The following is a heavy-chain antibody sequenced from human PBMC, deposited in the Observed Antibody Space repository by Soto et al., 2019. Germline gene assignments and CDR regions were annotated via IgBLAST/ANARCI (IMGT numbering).Heavy chain of an antibody. D-gene: IGHD5-18*01. Sequence: GASVKVSCKASGYTFTSYAMHWVRQAPGQRLEWMGWINAGNGNTKYSQKFQGRVTITRDTSASTAYMELSSLRSEDTAVYYCARNSEPIQLWLQSGYYMDVWCKGTTVTVSS. V-gene: IGHV1-3*01. CDR2: INAGNGNT. CDR3: ARNSEPIQLWLQSGYYMDV. J-gene: IGHJ6*03. CDR1: GYTFTSYA.